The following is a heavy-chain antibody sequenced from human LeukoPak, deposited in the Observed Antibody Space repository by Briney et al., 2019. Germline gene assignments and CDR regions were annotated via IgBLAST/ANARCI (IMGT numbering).Heavy chain of an antibody. D-gene: IGHD3-16*01. Sequence: PGRSLRLSCVSSGFTFSNYNMHWVRQAPGKGLEWVAAIWYGGSNKYYADSVKGRFTFSRDNSKNTLYLQMNSLRAEDTAIYYCARERESVCDYWGQGTLVTVSS. CDR3: ARERESVCDY. CDR2: IWYGGSNK. J-gene: IGHJ4*02. CDR1: GFTFSNYN. V-gene: IGHV3-33*01.